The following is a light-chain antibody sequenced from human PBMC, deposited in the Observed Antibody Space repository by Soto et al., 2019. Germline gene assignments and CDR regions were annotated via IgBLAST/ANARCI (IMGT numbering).Light chain of an antibody. CDR2: GAS. Sequence: EIVLTQSPGTLSLSPGERATLSCRASQSVSSSFLSWYQQKPGQAPRLLIYGASGRATGIPDRFSGSGSGTDFTLTISSLEPEDFAVYYCQQYGSAPRTVGQGTKVDSK. V-gene: IGKV3-20*01. CDR3: QQYGSAPRT. J-gene: IGKJ1*01. CDR1: QSVSSSF.